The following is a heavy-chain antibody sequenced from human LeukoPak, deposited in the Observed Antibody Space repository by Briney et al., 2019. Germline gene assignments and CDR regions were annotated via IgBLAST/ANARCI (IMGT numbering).Heavy chain of an antibody. CDR1: GFTFDDYA. D-gene: IGHD1-1*01. J-gene: IGHJ4*02. Sequence: PGRSLRLSCAASGFTFDDYAMHWVRQAPGKGLEWVSGVSWNSGSVGYADSVKGRFTIPRDNAKNSLYLQMNSLRAEDTALYHCAKDVGRLERNPDYWGQGTLVTASS. CDR2: VSWNSGSV. CDR3: AKDVGRLERNPDY. V-gene: IGHV3-9*01.